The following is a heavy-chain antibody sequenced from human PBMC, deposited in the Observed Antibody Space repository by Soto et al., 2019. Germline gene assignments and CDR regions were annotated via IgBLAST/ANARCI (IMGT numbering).Heavy chain of an antibody. D-gene: IGHD2-15*01. V-gene: IGHV4-59*12. Sequence: SETLSLTCNVSGASISSYYWSWIRQPPEKGLEWIAYIYNSGSTNYNPSLKSRVTISVDTSKNQFSLKLSSVTAADTAVYYCASGSFVVVAANFDYWGQGTLFTVSS. CDR1: GASISSYY. CDR2: IYNSGST. CDR3: ASGSFVVVAANFDY. J-gene: IGHJ4*02.